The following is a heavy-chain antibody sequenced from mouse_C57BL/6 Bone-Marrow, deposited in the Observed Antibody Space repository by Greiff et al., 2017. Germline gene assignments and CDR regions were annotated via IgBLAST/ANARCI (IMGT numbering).Heavy chain of an antibody. CDR2: IYPGNSDT. CDR3: TRERPSYYSNALAY. J-gene: IGHJ3*01. Sequence: VQLQQSGTVLARPGASVKMSCKTSGYTFTSYWMHWVKQRPGQGLEWIGAIYPGNSDTSYNQKFKGKAKLTAVTSASTAYMELSSLTNEDSAVYYCTRERPSYYSNALAYWGQGTLVTVSA. CDR1: GYTFTSYW. V-gene: IGHV1-5*01. D-gene: IGHD2-5*01.